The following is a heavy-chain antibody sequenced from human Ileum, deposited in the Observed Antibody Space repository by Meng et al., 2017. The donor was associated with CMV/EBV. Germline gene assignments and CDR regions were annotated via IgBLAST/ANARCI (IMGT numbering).Heavy chain of an antibody. CDR2: IYPGDSDT. CDR3: ARGYDFWSGYLGYWFDP. D-gene: IGHD3-3*01. Sequence: YSFPSYWIGLVPQMPGQGLEWMGIIYPGDSDTRYSPSFQGQVTISADKSISTAYLQWSSLKASDTAMYYCARGYDFWSGYLGYWFDPWGQGTLVTVSS. V-gene: IGHV5-51*01. CDR1: YSFPSYW. J-gene: IGHJ5*02.